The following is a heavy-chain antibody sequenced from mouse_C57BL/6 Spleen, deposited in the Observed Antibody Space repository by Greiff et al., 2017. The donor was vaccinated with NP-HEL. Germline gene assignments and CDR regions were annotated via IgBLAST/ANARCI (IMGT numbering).Heavy chain of an antibody. CDR2: IYPRSGNT. Sequence: QVQLKESGAELARPGASVKLSCKASGYTFTSYGISWVKQRTGQGLEWIGEIYPRSGNTYYNEKFKGKATLTADKSSSTAYMELRSLTSEDSAVYFCGEGNDYDENYWGQGTLVTVSA. CDR3: GEGNDYDENY. V-gene: IGHV1-81*01. CDR1: GYTFTSYG. D-gene: IGHD2-4*01. J-gene: IGHJ3*01.